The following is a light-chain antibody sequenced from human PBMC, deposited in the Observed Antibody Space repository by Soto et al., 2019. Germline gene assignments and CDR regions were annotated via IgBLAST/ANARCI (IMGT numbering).Light chain of an antibody. CDR1: SSDVGGYNY. V-gene: IGLV2-8*01. CDR3: SSHAGSNNVYV. J-gene: IGLJ1*01. CDR2: EVN. Sequence: QSVLTQPPSASGSPGQSVTISCTGTSSDVGGYNYVAWYQQHPGKAPKVMIYEVNKRPSVVPDRFSGSKSGNTASLTVSGLQAEDEADYSCSSHAGSNNVYVFGTGTKVTVL.